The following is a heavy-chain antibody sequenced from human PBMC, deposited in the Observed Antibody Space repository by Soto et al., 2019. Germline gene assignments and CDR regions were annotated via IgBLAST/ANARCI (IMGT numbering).Heavy chain of an antibody. CDR3: ARDGHGMDV. Sequence: AETLSLTCTVSGGSFSTGSYDWSWIRQPPGKGLEWIGKIFFTGRDHYNPSLRNRVTMSVDTSKDQFSLTLTSVTAADTAVYYCARDGHGMDVWGQGTTVTVSS. V-gene: IGHV4-61*01. CDR1: GGSFSTGSYD. J-gene: IGHJ6*02. CDR2: IFFTGRD.